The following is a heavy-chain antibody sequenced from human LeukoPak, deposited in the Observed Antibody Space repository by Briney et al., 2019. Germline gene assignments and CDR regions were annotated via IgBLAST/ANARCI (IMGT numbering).Heavy chain of an antibody. CDR1: GFTVSSNY. Sequence: PGGSLRLSCAASGFTVSSNYMSWVPQAPGKGLEWVSVIYSGGSTYYADSVKGRFTISRDNSKNTLYLQMNSLRAEDTAVYYCATLSGSGWNYYYYYMDVWGKGTTVTISS. CDR3: ATLSGSGWNYYYYYMDV. J-gene: IGHJ6*03. CDR2: IYSGGST. D-gene: IGHD6-19*01. V-gene: IGHV3-53*01.